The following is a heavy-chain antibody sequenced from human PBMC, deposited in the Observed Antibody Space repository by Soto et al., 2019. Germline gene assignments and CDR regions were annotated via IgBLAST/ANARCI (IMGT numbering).Heavy chain of an antibody. J-gene: IGHJ6*02. CDR3: ARDGMGTLVGGMDV. CDR2: IIPIYGTT. V-gene: IGHV1-69*13. D-gene: IGHD6-6*01. CDR1: GGTCSNNV. Sequence: GTSVEVSCRIDGGTCSNNVMSWVRQAPGQGLEWMGGIIPIYGTTHYAQKFQDRVKLTADESTGTAYMELSSLRSEDTGVYYCARDGMGTLVGGMDVWGQGTTVTVSS.